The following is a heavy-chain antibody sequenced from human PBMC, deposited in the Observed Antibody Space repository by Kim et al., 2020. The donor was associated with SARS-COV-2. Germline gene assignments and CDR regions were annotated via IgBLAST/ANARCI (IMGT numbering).Heavy chain of an antibody. CDR1: GGSISSYY. V-gene: IGHV4-59*13. CDR3: AREYSGSYADAFDI. D-gene: IGHD1-26*01. CDR2: IYYSGST. J-gene: IGHJ3*02. Sequence: SETLSLTCTVSGGSISSYYWSWIRQPPGKGLEWIGYIYYSGSTNYNPSLKSRVTISVDTSKNQFSLKLSSVTAADTAVYYCAREYSGSYADAFDIWGQGTMVTVSS.